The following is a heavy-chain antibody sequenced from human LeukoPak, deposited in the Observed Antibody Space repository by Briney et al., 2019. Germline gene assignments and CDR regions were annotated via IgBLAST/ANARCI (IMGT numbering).Heavy chain of an antibody. J-gene: IGHJ4*02. CDR2: ISSSSSYI. D-gene: IGHD1-14*01. Sequence: PGGSLRLSCAASGFTFSSNSMNWVRQAPGKGLEWVSFISSSSSYIYDADSVKGRFTISRDNAKKSLYLQMDSLRAEDTAVYYCARGAWSENPFDYWGQGTLVTVSS. V-gene: IGHV3-21*01. CDR1: GFTFSSNS. CDR3: ARGAWSENPFDY.